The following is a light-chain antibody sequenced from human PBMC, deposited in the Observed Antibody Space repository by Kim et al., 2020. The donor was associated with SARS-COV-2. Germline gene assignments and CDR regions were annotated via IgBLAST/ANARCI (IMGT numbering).Light chain of an antibody. J-gene: IGKJ1*01. CDR2: DAS. CDR1: QSISSW. CDR3: QQYNSFSGT. V-gene: IGKV1-5*01. Sequence: ASVGDRVTITCRASQSISSWLAWYQQKPGKAPKLLIYDASSLESGVPSTFSGSGSGTEFTLTISSLQPDDFATYYCQQYNSFSGTFGQGTKVDIK.